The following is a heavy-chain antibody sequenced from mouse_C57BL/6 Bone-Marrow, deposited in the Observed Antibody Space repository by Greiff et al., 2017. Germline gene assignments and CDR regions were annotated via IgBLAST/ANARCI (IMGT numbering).Heavy chain of an antibody. CDR2: FYPGSGSI. Sequence: VKVVESGAELVKPGASVKLSCKASGYTFTEYTIHWVKQRSGQGLEWIGWFYPGSGSIKYNEKFKDKATLTVDKSSSSVYMELSRLTSEDSAVYFCARHVYYDYPWFAYWGQGTLVTVSA. CDR1: GYTFTEYT. V-gene: IGHV1-62-2*01. CDR3: ARHVYYDYPWFAY. D-gene: IGHD2-4*01. J-gene: IGHJ3*01.